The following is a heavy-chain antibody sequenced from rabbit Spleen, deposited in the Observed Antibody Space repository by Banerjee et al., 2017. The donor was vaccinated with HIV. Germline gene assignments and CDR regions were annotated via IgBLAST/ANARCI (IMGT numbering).Heavy chain of an antibody. CDR1: GVSLNDKDV. CDR2: INIVTGST. J-gene: IGHJ4*01. D-gene: IGHD2-1*01. CDR3: VRDQAGDADYGPYYLNL. V-gene: IGHV1S45*01. Sequence: QEQLVESGGGLVKPEGSLTLTCKASGVSLNDKDVMCWVRQAPGKGLEWIACINIVTGSTYYASWAKGRFTISKTSSTTVTLQMTSLTAADTATYFCVRDQAGDADYGPYYLNLWGPGTLVTVS.